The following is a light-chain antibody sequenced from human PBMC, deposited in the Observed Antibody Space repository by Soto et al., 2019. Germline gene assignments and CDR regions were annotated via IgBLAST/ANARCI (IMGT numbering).Light chain of an antibody. CDR1: SSDVGSYNR. CDR2: EVN. CDR3: RLYISRSTYV. V-gene: IGLV2-18*01. J-gene: IGLJ1*01. Sequence: QSALTQPPSVSGSPGQSVTISCTGTSSDVGSYNRLSWYQQPPDTAPKLIMYEVNTRPSGVPARFSGSKSGNTASLTISGLQAEDEADYYCRLYISRSTYVFGTGTKLTVL.